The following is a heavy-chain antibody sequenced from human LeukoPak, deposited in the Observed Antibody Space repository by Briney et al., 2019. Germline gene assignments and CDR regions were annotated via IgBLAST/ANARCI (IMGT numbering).Heavy chain of an antibody. CDR3: AKVRGNLNPLLDY. D-gene: IGHD3-10*01. CDR2: ISYDGSKK. Sequence: PGGSLILSCAASGFTFRSYGMHWVRQAPGKGLECLAVISYDGSKKYYADSVKGRFTISRDNSKHTLYLQMNSMRAEDTAVYYCAKVRGNLNPLLDYWGQGTLVTVSS. CDR1: GFTFRSYG. J-gene: IGHJ4*02. V-gene: IGHV3-30*18.